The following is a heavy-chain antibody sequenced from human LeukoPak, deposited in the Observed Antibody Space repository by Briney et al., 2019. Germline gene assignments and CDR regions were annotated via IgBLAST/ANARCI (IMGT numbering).Heavy chain of an antibody. CDR1: GGTFSSYA. D-gene: IGHD3-3*01. CDR3: ARSLFRFLEWSYRSYYYYYMDV. Sequence: SVKVSCKASGGTFSSYAISWVRQAPGQGLEWMGGIIPIFGTVNYAQKLQGRVTITADKSTSTAYMELSSLRSEDTAVYYCARSLFRFLEWSYRSYYYYYMDVWGKGTTVTVSS. V-gene: IGHV1-69*06. CDR2: IIPIFGTV. J-gene: IGHJ6*03.